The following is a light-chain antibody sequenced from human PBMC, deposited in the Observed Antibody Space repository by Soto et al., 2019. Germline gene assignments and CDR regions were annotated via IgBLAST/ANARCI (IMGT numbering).Light chain of an antibody. J-gene: IGLJ2*01. CDR1: SSNIGAGYD. CDR3: QSYDSSLSAVV. CDR2: GNS. V-gene: IGLV1-40*01. Sequence: QSVLTQPPSASGAPGQRVTISCTGSSSNIGAGYDVHWYQQLPGTAPKLLIYGNSNRPSGVPDRFSGSKSGTSASLAITGLKAEDEADYYCQSYDSSLSAVVFGGGTKLTVL.